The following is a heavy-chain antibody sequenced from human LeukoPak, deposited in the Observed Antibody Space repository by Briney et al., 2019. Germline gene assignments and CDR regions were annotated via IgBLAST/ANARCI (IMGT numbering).Heavy chain of an antibody. Sequence: PSETLSLTCTVSVCSVHGYFWSSLRQPPGQGLEWIGCIYYSGTTDYNPSLRSRVTLSVDTSKNQFSLKLTSVTAADTAVYFCARHVPTPYYGTSGPFDYWGQGTLVTVSS. CDR1: VCSVHGYF. CDR3: ARHVPTPYYGTSGPFDY. CDR2: IYYSGTT. D-gene: IGHD3-22*01. V-gene: IGHV4-59*08. J-gene: IGHJ4*02.